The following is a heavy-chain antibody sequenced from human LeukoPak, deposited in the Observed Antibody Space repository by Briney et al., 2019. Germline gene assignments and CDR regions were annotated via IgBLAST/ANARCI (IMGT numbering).Heavy chain of an antibody. CDR3: AKLYYYDSSGYPDY. D-gene: IGHD3-22*01. CDR2: ISGSGGST. Sequence: PGGSLRLSCAASGFTFSSYAMSWVRQAPGKGLEWVSAISGSGGSTYYADSVKGRFTISRGNSKNTLYLQMNSLRAEDTAVYYCAKLYYYDSSGYPDYWGQGTLVTVSS. J-gene: IGHJ4*02. V-gene: IGHV3-23*01. CDR1: GFTFSSYA.